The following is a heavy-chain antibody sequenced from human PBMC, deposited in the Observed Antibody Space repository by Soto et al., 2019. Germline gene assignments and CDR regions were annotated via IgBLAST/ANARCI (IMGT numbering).Heavy chain of an antibody. CDR1: GFTFSSYA. Sequence: GGSLRLSCAASGFTFSSYAMSWVRQAPGKGLEWVSAISGSGGSTYYADSVKGRFTISRDNSKNTLYLQMNSLRAEDTAVYYCAKEALEGFGELLSGYGMDVWGQGTTVTVSS. CDR2: ISGSGGST. CDR3: AKEALEGFGELLSGYGMDV. D-gene: IGHD3-10*01. J-gene: IGHJ6*02. V-gene: IGHV3-23*01.